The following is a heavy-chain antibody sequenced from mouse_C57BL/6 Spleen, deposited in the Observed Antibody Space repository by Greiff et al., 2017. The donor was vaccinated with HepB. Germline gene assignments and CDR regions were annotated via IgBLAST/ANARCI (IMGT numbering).Heavy chain of an antibody. CDR2: INPSNGGT. D-gene: IGHD2-4*01. CDR1: GYTFTSYW. CDR3: AREDDYGPDWFAY. V-gene: IGHV1-53*01. Sequence: LQQSGTELVKPGASVKLSCKASGYTFTSYWMHWVKQRPGQGLEWIGNINPSNGGTNYNEKFKSKATLTVDKSSSTAYMQLSSLTSEDSAVYYCAREDDYGPDWFAYWGQGTLVTVSA. J-gene: IGHJ3*01.